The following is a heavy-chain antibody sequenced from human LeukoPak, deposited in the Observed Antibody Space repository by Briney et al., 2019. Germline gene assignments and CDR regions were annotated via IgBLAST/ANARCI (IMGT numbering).Heavy chain of an antibody. CDR3: ARLSRPHILDTNWFDY. CDR1: GYIFSNYW. D-gene: IGHD3-9*01. Sequence: GESLKISCTGSGYIFSNYWIGWVRQMPGKGLEWMGIIYPGDSDIRYSPSFQGQVMMSADKSISTAYLQWSGLKASDTATYYCARLSRPHILDTNWFDYWGQGSLVTVSS. V-gene: IGHV5-51*01. J-gene: IGHJ5*01. CDR2: IYPGDSDI.